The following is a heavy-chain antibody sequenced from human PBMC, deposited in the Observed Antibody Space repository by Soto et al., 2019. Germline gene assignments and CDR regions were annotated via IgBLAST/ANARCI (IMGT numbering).Heavy chain of an antibody. D-gene: IGHD6-19*01. CDR3: ARDLDEAGFLSYFEY. J-gene: IGHJ4*02. V-gene: IGHV1-18*01. CDR1: GYTFTSYG. Sequence: QVQLVQSGAEVKKTGASVNVSGKDSGYTFTSYGSSWVLQAPGQGLEWMGWISAYNGNTNYAQKLHGIGTMTTDTSTSTAYMELRSLRYDDTAVYYGARDLDEAGFLSYFEYWGQGTLVTVSS. CDR2: ISAYNGNT.